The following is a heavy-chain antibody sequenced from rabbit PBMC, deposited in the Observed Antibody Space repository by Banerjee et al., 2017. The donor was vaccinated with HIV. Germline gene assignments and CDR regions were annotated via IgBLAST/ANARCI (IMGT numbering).Heavy chain of an antibody. CDR2: INTSSGNT. V-gene: IGHV1S45*01. D-gene: IGHD1-1*01. CDR1: GFSFSNKYV. CDR3: AREGVSSSDYWDL. Sequence: QEQLVEYGGDLVKPGASLTLTCKASGFSFSNKYVMCWVRQAPGKGLEWIACINTSSGNTVYATWAKGRFTISKTSWTTVTLQLNSLTAADTATYFCAREGVSSSDYWDLWGPGTLVTVS. J-gene: IGHJ4*01.